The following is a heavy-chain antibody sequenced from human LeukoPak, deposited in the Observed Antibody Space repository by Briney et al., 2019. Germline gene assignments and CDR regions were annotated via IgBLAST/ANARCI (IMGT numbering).Heavy chain of an antibody. CDR2: FDPEDGGT. J-gene: IGHJ4*02. D-gene: IGHD6-13*01. V-gene: IGHV1-24*01. Sequence: ASVKVSCKVSGSTLTDLSVQWVRQAPGGGLEWLGGFDPEDGGTLYTEKFKGRLTMTEDTSTDTAYMELTSLRSDDTAVYYCARDRPPLRQLVDYWGQGTLVTVSS. CDR3: ARDRPPLRQLVDY. CDR1: GSTLTDLS.